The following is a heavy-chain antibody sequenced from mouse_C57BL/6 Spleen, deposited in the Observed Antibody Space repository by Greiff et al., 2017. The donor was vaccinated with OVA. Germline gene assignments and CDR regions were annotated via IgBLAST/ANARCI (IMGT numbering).Heavy chain of an antibody. J-gene: IGHJ2*01. V-gene: IGHV5-6*01. D-gene: IGHD3-1*01. CDR1: GFTFSSYG. CDR3: ARHGLTFDY. CDR2: ISSGGSYT. Sequence: EVMLVESGGDLVKPGGSLKLSCAASGFTFSSYGMSWVRQTPDKRLEWVATISSGGSYTYYPDSVKGRFTISRDNAKNTLYLQMSSLKSEDTAMYYCARHGLTFDYWGQGTTLTVSS.